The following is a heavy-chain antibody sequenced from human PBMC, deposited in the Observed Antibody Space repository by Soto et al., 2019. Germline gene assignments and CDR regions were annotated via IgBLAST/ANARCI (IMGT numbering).Heavy chain of an antibody. CDR1: GFSLSTKGVG. Sequence: QITLKESGPPLVKPTQTLTLTCNFSGFSLSTKGVGVGWIRQPPGKALEWLGIIYWDDDKRYRPSLNNRLTTTKDTSKNQVVLTMTNVDTVDTGTYFCAHLYAESGYDWRYDPWGQGTRVTVSS. V-gene: IGHV2-5*02. CDR2: IYWDDDK. D-gene: IGHD5-12*01. CDR3: AHLYAESGYDWRYDP. J-gene: IGHJ5*02.